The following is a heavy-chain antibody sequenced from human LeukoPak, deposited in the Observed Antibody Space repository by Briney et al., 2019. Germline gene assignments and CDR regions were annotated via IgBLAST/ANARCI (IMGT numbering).Heavy chain of an antibody. V-gene: IGHV1-2*02. CDR3: ARDHFVSMVRGVMAY. CDR1: GYIFTGDY. D-gene: IGHD3-10*01. J-gene: IGHJ4*02. Sequence: ASVKVSCKASGYIFTGDYMHWVRQAPGQGLEWMGWINPNSGGTNYAQKFQGRVTMTRDTSISTAYMELSRLRSDDTAVYYCARDHFVSMVRGVMAYWGQGTLVTVSS. CDR2: INPNSGGT.